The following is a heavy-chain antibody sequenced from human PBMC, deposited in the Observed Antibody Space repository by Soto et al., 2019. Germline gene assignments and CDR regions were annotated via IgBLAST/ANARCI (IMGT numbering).Heavy chain of an antibody. CDR1: GYTFTSYG. J-gene: IGHJ4*02. CDR2: ISAYNGNT. V-gene: IGHV1-18*01. D-gene: IGHD3-3*01. CDR3: TRDRWRSDYDFWSGPTG. Sequence: ASVKVSCKASGYTFTSYGISWVRQAPGQGLEWMGWISAYNGNTNYAQKLQGRVTMTTDTSTSTAYMELRSLRSDDTAVYYCTRDRWRSDYDFWSGPTGWGQGTLVTVSS.